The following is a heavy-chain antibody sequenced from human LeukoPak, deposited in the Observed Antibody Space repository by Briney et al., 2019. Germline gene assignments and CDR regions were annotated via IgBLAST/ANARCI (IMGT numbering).Heavy chain of an antibody. CDR1: GGSISSSNW. Sequence: SETLSLTCAVSGGSISSSNWWSWVRQPPGKGLEWIGEIYHSGSTNYNPSLKSRVTISVDTSKNQFSLKLSSVTAADTAVYYCARGRIGYYYGMDVWGQGTTVTVSS. J-gene: IGHJ6*02. CDR2: IYHSGST. D-gene: IGHD2-15*01. CDR3: ARGRIGYYYGMDV. V-gene: IGHV4-4*02.